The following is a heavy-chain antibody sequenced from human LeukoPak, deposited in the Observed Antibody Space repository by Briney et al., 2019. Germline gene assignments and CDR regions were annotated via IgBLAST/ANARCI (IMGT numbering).Heavy chain of an antibody. D-gene: IGHD2-2*01. CDR1: GYTFTGYY. Sequence: ASVKVSCKASGYTFTGYYMHWVRQAPGQGLEWMGWINPNSGGTNYAQKFQGWVTMTRDTSISTAYMELSRLRSDDTAVYYCARAFYQLNDAFDIWGQGTMVTVSS. CDR2: INPNSGGT. V-gene: IGHV1-2*04. CDR3: ARAFYQLNDAFDI. J-gene: IGHJ3*02.